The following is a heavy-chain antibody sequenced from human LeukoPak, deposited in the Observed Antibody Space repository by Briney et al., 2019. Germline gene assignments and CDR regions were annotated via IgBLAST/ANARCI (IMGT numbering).Heavy chain of an antibody. J-gene: IGHJ5*02. CDR3: AADSSGLENWFDP. V-gene: IGHV3-21*01. CDR1: GSTFSGYS. Sequence: PGGSLRLSCAASGSTFSGYSMDWVRQAPGRGLEWVSCITSRSSYIYYADSVKGRFTISRDNAKNSLYLQMNSLRAEDTAVYYCAADSSGLENWFDPWGQGTLVTVSS. CDR2: ITSRSSYI. D-gene: IGHD6-19*01.